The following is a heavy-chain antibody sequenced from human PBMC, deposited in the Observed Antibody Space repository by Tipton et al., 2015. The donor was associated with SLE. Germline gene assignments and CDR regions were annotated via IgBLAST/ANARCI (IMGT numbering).Heavy chain of an antibody. J-gene: IGHJ4*02. D-gene: IGHD2-2*01. Sequence: TLSLTCAVYGGSFNGYFWTWIRQPPGKGLEWIAEIIHSGVTNYNPSLRSRVTISVDMSKKQVSLNLSSVTAADTAVYYCARAAPAEVFDYWGQGTLVTVSS. CDR3: ARAAPAEVFDY. V-gene: IGHV4-34*12. CDR1: GGSFNGYF. CDR2: IIHSGVT.